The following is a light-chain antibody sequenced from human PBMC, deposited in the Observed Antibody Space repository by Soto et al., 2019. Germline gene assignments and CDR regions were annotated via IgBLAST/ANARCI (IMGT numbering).Light chain of an antibody. J-gene: IGLJ3*02. V-gene: IGLV2-8*01. Sequence: QSALTQPPSASGSPGQSVTISCTGTSSDFGGYNYVSWYQQYPGRAPKLMIYEVTKRPSGVPDRFSGSKSGNTASLTVYGLQAEDEADYYCSSYAASNNFYFVFGGGTQLTVL. CDR3: SSYAASNNFYFV. CDR1: SSDFGGYNY. CDR2: EVT.